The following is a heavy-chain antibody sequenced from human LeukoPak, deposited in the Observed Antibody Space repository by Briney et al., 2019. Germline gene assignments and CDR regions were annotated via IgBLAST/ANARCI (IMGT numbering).Heavy chain of an antibody. CDR3: ARRAGGYSHPYDY. J-gene: IGHJ4*02. D-gene: IGHD4-23*01. CDR1: GFTVSGNY. V-gene: IGHV3-53*01. CDR2: IYSGGTT. Sequence: GGSLRLSCAVSGFTVSGNYRSWVRQAPGKGLEWVSLIYSGGTTNYADSVKGRVTISRDKSKNTLYLQMNSLRAEDTSVYYCARRAGGYSHPYDYWGQGILVTVSS.